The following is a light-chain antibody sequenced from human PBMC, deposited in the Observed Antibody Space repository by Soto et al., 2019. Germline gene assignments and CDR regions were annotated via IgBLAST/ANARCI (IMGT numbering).Light chain of an antibody. J-gene: IGLJ1*01. CDR1: SSDVGGYDY. V-gene: IGLV2-14*03. Sequence: QSALTQPASVSGSPGQSITISCTGTSSDVGGYDYVSWYQHHPGKAPKLMIYDVSNRPSGVSNRFSGSKSGNTASLTISGLQAEDEADYYCSSYTSSSPYVCGTGTKVTV. CDR2: DVS. CDR3: SSYTSSSPYV.